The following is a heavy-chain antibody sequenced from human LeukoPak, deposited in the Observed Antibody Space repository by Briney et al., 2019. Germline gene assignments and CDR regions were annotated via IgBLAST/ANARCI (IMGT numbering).Heavy chain of an antibody. Sequence: GGSLRLSCAASGVTVSSTYMSWVRQAPGKGLEWVSVIYGGSSTYNADSVKGRFTISRENSKNTLFLQMNSLRAEDTAVYYCARASKVEAFDVWGQGTMVTVSS. V-gene: IGHV3-66*01. J-gene: IGHJ3*01. CDR3: ARASKVEAFDV. D-gene: IGHD2-15*01. CDR1: GVTVSSTY. CDR2: IYGGSST.